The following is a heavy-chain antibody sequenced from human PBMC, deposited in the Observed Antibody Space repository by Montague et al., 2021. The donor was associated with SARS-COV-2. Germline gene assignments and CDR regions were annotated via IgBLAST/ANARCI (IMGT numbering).Heavy chain of an antibody. J-gene: IGHJ4*02. Sequence: SLRLSCAASGFTFRDYYMNWIRQAPGEGLEWVSSISSSGTTLYYASSVKGRFTISRDNAKNSLYLQMNSLRAEDTAVYYCARDLAVDCWGQGTLVTVSS. CDR1: GFTFRDYY. CDR3: ARDLAVDC. CDR2: ISSSGTTL. V-gene: IGHV3-11*01.